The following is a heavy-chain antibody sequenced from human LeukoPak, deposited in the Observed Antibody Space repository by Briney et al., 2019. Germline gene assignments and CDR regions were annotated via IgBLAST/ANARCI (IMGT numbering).Heavy chain of an antibody. V-gene: IGHV3-49*04. CDR2: IRNKANGGTT. D-gene: IGHD3-22*01. Sequence: PGGSLRLSCTTCGFTFSDYAVSWVRQAPGKGLEWIGFIRNKANGGTTEYAASVKGRFTISRDDSKTIAHLQMSSLKTEDTAVYYCSRFYSSGWASGAFDIWGQGTMVTVSS. J-gene: IGHJ3*02. CDR3: SRFYSSGWASGAFDI. CDR1: GFTFSDYA.